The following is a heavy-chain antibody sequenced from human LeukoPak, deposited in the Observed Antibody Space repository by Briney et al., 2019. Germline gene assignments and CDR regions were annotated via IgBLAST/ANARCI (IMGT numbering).Heavy chain of an antibody. CDR3: ARGSGWPTFDY. D-gene: IGHD6-19*01. CDR1: GGSFSGYY. Sequence: SETRSLTCAVYGGSFSGYYWSWIRQPPGKGLEWIGSIYYSGSTYYNPSLKSRVTISVDTSKNQFSLKLSSVTAADTAVYYCARGSGWPTFDYWGQGTLVTVSS. J-gene: IGHJ4*02. V-gene: IGHV4-34*01. CDR2: IYYSGST.